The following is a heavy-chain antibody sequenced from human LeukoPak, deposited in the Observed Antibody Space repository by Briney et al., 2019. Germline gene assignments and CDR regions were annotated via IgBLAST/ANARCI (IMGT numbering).Heavy chain of an antibody. Sequence: PGRSLRLSCAASGFTFSSYVMHWVRQAPGKGLEWVAIISYDGSNKYYADSVKGRFTISRDNSKNTLYLQMNSLRAEDTAVYYCARDHRKIIMRWLQSRLEHNAFDIWGQGTMVTVSS. CDR3: ARDHRKIIMRWLQSRLEHNAFDI. CDR1: GFTFSSYV. J-gene: IGHJ3*02. V-gene: IGHV3-30*04. D-gene: IGHD5-24*01. CDR2: ISYDGSNK.